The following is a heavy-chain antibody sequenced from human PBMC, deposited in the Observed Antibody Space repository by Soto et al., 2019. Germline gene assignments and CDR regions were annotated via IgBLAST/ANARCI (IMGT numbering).Heavy chain of an antibody. Sequence: SETRSLTCTVSGGSISSYYWSWIRQPPGRGLEWIGYIYYSGSTNYNPSLKSRVTISVDTSKNQFSLKLSSVTAADTAVYYCDRVYGDYLDYWGQRTLVTVSS. V-gene: IGHV4-59*01. CDR1: GGSISSYY. CDR3: DRVYGDYLDY. D-gene: IGHD2-8*01. CDR2: IYYSGST. J-gene: IGHJ4*02.